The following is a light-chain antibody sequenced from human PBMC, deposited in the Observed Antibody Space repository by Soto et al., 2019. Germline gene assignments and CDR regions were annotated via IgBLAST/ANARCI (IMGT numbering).Light chain of an antibody. Sequence: EIVLTQSPGTLSLSPGERATLFCRASQSVRNDSLAWYQQQPGQAPRLLIFGASKRATGIPDRVTGSGSWTDFTLTISRLEPEDSTVYIWHQYGYVVATFGEGTKLDIK. CDR3: HQYGYVVAT. CDR2: GAS. CDR1: QSVRNDS. V-gene: IGKV3-20*01. J-gene: IGKJ2*01.